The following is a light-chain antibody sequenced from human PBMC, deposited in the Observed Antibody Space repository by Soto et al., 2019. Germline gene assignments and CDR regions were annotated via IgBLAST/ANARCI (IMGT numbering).Light chain of an antibody. CDR3: CSDTTRGTYV. CDR1: SRDVGAYGH. J-gene: IGLJ1*01. V-gene: IGLV2-14*01. CDR2: EVD. Sequence: QSALPQPASVSGSPGQSITISGAGRSRDVGAYGHVSGYEHHPGKAPKVILYEVDHRPSGVSDRFSGSQSGDTASLTISGLQAGDEAEYYCCSDTTRGTYVFGSGTKVTVL.